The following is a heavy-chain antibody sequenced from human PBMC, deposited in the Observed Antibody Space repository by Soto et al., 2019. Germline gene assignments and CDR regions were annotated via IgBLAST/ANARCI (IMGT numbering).Heavy chain of an antibody. CDR2: INHSGST. J-gene: IGHJ5*02. CDR3: ARPIRITIFGVVTNGWFDP. V-gene: IGHV4-34*01. Sequence: PSETLSLTCAVYGGSFSGYYWSWIRQPPGKGLEWIGEINHSGSTNYNPSLKSRVTISVDTSKNQFSLKLSSVTAADTAVYYCARPIRITIFGVVTNGWFDPWGQGTLVTVSS. CDR1: GGSFSGYY. D-gene: IGHD3-3*01.